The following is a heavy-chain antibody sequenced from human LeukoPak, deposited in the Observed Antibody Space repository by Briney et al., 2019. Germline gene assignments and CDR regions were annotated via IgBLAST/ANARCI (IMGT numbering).Heavy chain of an antibody. V-gene: IGHV1-8*01. J-gene: IGHJ5*02. CDR3: ARATRTGRGGFLAFDP. Sequence: ASVKVSCKASGYTFTSYDFNWVRQATGQRPEWMGWMSPNSGDTGYAQKFQDRVTMTRNTSISTAYMELSSLRSDDTAVYYCARATRTGRGGFLAFDPWGQGTLVTVSS. D-gene: IGHD3-3*01. CDR2: MSPNSGDT. CDR1: GYTFTSYD.